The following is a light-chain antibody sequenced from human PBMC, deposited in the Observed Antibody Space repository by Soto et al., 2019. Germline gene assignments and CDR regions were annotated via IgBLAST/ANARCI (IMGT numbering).Light chain of an antibody. Sequence: EIVLTQSPGTLALSPGERATLSCRASQSVSSSYLAWYQQKPGQAPRLLIYGASSRATGIPDRFSGSGSGTDFTLTISRLEPEDFAVYYCQQYGSSLITFGQGTQREIK. J-gene: IGKJ5*01. CDR1: QSVSSSY. V-gene: IGKV3-20*01. CDR2: GAS. CDR3: QQYGSSLIT.